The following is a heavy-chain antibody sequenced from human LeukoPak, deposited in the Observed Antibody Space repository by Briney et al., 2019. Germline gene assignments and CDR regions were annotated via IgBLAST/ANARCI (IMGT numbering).Heavy chain of an antibody. Sequence: ASVKVSCKASGGTFSSYAISWVRQAPGQGREWMGRIIPIFGTANYAQKFQGRVTITTYESRSTAYMELSSLRSEDTAVYYCARARYYYDSSGYGLDYWGQGTLVTVSS. V-gene: IGHV1-69*05. CDR2: IIPIFGTA. D-gene: IGHD3-22*01. CDR3: ARARYYYDSSGYGLDY. J-gene: IGHJ4*02. CDR1: GGTFSSYA.